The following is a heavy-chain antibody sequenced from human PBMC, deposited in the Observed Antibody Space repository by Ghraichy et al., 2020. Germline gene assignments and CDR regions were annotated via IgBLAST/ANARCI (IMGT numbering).Heavy chain of an antibody. CDR1: GFTVSSNY. V-gene: IGHV3-53*01. CDR2: IYSGGST. CDR3: ARDFEQLDRYVD. Sequence: GGSLRLSCAASGFTVSSNYMSWVRQAPGKGLEWVSVIYSGGSTYYADSVKGRFTISRDNSKNTLYLQMNSLRAEDTAVYYCARDFEQLDRYVDWGQGTLVTVSS. D-gene: IGHD6-13*01. J-gene: IGHJ4*02.